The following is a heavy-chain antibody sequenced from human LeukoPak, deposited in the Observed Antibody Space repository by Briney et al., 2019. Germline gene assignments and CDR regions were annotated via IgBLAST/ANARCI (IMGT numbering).Heavy chain of an antibody. CDR1: GFTFSSYA. Sequence: GGSLRLSCAAYGFTFSSYAMHWVRQAPGKGLEWVAVISYDGSNKYYADSVKGRFTISRDNSKNTLYLQMNSLRAEDTAVYYCAKCGVRYFDWINWFDPWGQGTLVTVSS. J-gene: IGHJ5*02. CDR3: AKCGVRYFDWINWFDP. CDR2: ISYDGSNK. V-gene: IGHV3-30-3*02. D-gene: IGHD3-9*01.